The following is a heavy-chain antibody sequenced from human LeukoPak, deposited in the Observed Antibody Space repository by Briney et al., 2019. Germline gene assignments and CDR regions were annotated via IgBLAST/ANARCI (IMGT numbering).Heavy chain of an antibody. J-gene: IGHJ4*02. V-gene: IGHV3-7*05. CDR2: IKQEGSEK. CDR3: ARGVTSTVTTGFDY. Sequence: PGGSLRLSCAASGFTFSHYWMSWVRQAPGKGLEWVANIKQEGSEKYYVDSVKGRFTISRDNAKNSMYLQMNSLRAEDTALYYCARGVTSTVTTGFDYWGQGTLVTVSS. D-gene: IGHD4-17*01. CDR1: GFTFSHYW.